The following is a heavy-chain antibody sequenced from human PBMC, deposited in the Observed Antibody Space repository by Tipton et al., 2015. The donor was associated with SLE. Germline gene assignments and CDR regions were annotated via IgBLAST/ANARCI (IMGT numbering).Heavy chain of an antibody. V-gene: IGHV4-59*08. CDR2: IYDSGNY. CDR3: ARGNIVASSFDY. J-gene: IGHJ4*02. Sequence: TLSLTCSVSGGSISSHYWSWIRQAPGKGLEWMGYIYDSGNYNYNPSLKSRVTISVDTSKNQFSLKLSSVTAADTAVYYCARGNIVASSFDYWGQGTLVTVSS. CDR1: GGSISSHY. D-gene: IGHD5-12*01.